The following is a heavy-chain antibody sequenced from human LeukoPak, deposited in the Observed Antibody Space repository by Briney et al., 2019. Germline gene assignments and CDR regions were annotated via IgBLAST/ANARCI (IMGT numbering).Heavy chain of an antibody. Sequence: PGGSLRLSCAASGFTFSSYSMNWVRQAPGKGLEWVSSISSSSSYIYYADSVKGRFTISRDNAKNSLYLQMNSLRAEDTAVYYCACGKPLDYYDSSGYSDYWGQGTLVTVSS. CDR1: GFTFSSYS. CDR3: ACGKPLDYYDSSGYSDY. D-gene: IGHD3-22*01. CDR2: ISSSSSYI. V-gene: IGHV3-21*01. J-gene: IGHJ4*02.